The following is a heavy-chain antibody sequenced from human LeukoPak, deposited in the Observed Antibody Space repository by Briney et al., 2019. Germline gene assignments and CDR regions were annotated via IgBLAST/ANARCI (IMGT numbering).Heavy chain of an antibody. D-gene: IGHD3-10*01. J-gene: IGHJ4*02. V-gene: IGHV4-59*01. CDR3: ARGSIVGGSGSKYNFDY. Sequence: SETLSLTCTVSGASISSYYWTWIRQPPGKGLEWTGYIYYTGTTYQNPSLKSRLTMSMDTSKSQFSLKLSSVTAADTAMYYCARGSIVGGSGSKYNFDYWGQGILVTVSS. CDR2: IYYTGTT. CDR1: GASISSYY.